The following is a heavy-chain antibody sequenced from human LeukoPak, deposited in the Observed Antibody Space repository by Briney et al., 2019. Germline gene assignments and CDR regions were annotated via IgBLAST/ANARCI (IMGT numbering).Heavy chain of an antibody. CDR3: ARGVGVVTWNWVDP. Sequence: ASVKVSCKASGYTFTGYYMHWVRQAPGQGLEWMGWILPNSGGTKYAQKFQGRVTMTRDKSISTAYMELSSLTSDDTAVYYCARGVGVVTWNWVDPWGQGTLVTASS. J-gene: IGHJ5*02. CDR1: GYTFTGYY. V-gene: IGHV1-2*02. D-gene: IGHD2-2*01. CDR2: ILPNSGGT.